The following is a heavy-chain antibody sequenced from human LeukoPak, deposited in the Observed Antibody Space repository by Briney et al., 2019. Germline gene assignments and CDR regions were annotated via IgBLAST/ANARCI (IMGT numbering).Heavy chain of an antibody. CDR3: AKVGRGLPPVDG. CDR2: ISGSGDTI. V-gene: IGHV3-11*01. D-gene: IGHD5-12*01. J-gene: IGHJ6*02. Sequence: GGSLRLSCAASGFAFSDFYMSWIRQSPGKGLEWISYISGSGDTIYYADSVKGRFTISRENSKKSLYLQMNSLRAEDTAVYYCAKVGRGLPPVDGWGQGTTVTVSS. CDR1: GFAFSDFY.